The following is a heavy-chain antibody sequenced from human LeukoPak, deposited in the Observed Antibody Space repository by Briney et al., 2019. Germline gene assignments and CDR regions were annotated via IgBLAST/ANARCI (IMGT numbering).Heavy chain of an antibody. J-gene: IGHJ4*02. CDR1: GGSISGYY. Sequence: SETLSLTCTVSGGSISGYYWSWIRQPPGKGLEWIGYIYYSGSTNYNPSLKSRVTISVDTSKNQFSLKLSSVTAADTAVYYCARLLGYYFDYWGQGTLVTVSS. D-gene: IGHD2-15*01. V-gene: IGHV4-59*01. CDR3: ARLLGYYFDY. CDR2: IYYSGST.